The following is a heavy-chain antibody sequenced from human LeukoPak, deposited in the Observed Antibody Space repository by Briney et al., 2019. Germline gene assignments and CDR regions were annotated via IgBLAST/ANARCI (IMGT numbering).Heavy chain of an antibody. J-gene: IGHJ4*02. CDR2: FGTRSTSI. V-gene: IGHV3-21*01. D-gene: IGHD3-22*01. CDR3: AREVSEGFDF. CDR1: GFTFSSYW. Sequence: GGSLRLSCAASGFTFSSYWMNWARQAPGKGLEWVSSFGTRSTSIYHAGSVKGRFAISRDNAKNSLYLQMNSLRAEDTALYYCAREVSEGFDFWGQGTLVTVSP.